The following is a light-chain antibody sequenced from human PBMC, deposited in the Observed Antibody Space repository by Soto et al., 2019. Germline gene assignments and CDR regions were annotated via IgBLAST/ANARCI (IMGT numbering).Light chain of an antibody. CDR2: GAS. Sequence: DIQMTQSPSTLSASVGDRVTITCRASQNINTWMAWYQQKAGKAPKLLIYGASSLESGVPSRFSGSGSGAEFSLTISSLQADDFATYYCQHYNGHFGGGTKVEIK. CDR1: QNINTW. CDR3: QHYNGH. V-gene: IGKV1-5*01. J-gene: IGKJ4*01.